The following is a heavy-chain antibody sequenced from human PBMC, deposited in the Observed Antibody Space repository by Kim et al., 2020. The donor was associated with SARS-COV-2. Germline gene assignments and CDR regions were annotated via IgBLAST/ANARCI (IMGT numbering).Heavy chain of an antibody. J-gene: IGHJ4*02. CDR3: ARETLESTFDY. D-gene: IGHD2-2*01. V-gene: IGHV3-48*02. CDR2: I. Sequence: IYYADSVKSRCTISRDNAKNSLYLQRNSLRDEDTAEYYCARETLESTFDYWGQGALVTVSS.